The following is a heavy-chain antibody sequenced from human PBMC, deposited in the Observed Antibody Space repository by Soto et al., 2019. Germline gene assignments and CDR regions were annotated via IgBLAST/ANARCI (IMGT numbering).Heavy chain of an antibody. CDR3: AGWGGHDYNY. CDR2: IRPDGSET. D-gene: IGHD4-4*01. V-gene: IGHV3-7*03. Sequence: EVQLVQSGGGLVQPGGSLRLSCVGSGFTFTDFYMNWVRQAPGKGLEWVANIRPDGSETNYVESVKGRFTTSRDNAKNSLFLQMNSLGADDTAVYYCAGWGGHDYNYWGQGLLVTVSS. J-gene: IGHJ4*02. CDR1: GFTFTDFY.